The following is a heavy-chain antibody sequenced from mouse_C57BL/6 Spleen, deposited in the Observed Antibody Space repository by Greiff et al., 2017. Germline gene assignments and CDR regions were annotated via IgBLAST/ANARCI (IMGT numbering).Heavy chain of an antibody. J-gene: IGHJ4*01. V-gene: IGHV5-9-1*02. CDR1: GFTFSSYA. Sequence: EVKVVESGEGLVKPGGSLKLSCAASGFTFSSYAMSWVRQTPEKRLEWVAYISSGGDYIYYADTVKGRFTISRDTARNTRYLQMSSLKSEDTAMYYCTREELEGYYAMDYWGQGTSVTVSS. CDR3: TREELEGYYAMDY. D-gene: IGHD4-1*01. CDR2: ISSGGDYI.